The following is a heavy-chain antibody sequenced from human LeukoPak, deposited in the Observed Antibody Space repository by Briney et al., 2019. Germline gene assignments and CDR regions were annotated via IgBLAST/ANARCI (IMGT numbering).Heavy chain of an antibody. Sequence: SETLSLTCTVSGGSISSGYHWGWIRQPPGKGLEWIGSIYHSGSTYYNPSLKSRVTISVDTSKNQFSLELRSVTAADTAVYYCARVVQSTDSSGFYLPEYFQHWGQGTLVTVSS. J-gene: IGHJ1*01. D-gene: IGHD3-22*01. CDR3: ARVVQSTDSSGFYLPEYFQH. CDR1: GGSISSGYH. V-gene: IGHV4-38-2*02. CDR2: IYHSGST.